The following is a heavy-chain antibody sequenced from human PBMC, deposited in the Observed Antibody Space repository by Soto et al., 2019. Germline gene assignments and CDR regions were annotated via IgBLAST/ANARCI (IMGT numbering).Heavy chain of an antibody. V-gene: IGHV5-51*01. Sequence: PGQSLKISCKGCGFSFASQWIGWVRQRPGKGLEWMGNIYPADSDTRYSPSFQGQVTISVDKSIRTVYLQWTSLKVSGTAIYYCARVPHSTTSYYGYYSGRDVWGQGSTVTV. D-gene: IGHD3-10*01. CDR2: IYPADSDT. CDR1: GFSFASQW. CDR3: ARVPHSTTSYYGYYSGRDV. J-gene: IGHJ6*02.